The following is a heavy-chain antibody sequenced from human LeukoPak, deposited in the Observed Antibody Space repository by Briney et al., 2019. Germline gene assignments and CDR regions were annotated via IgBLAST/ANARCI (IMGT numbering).Heavy chain of an antibody. D-gene: IGHD4-11*01. J-gene: IGHJ5*02. CDR1: GYTFTSYG. V-gene: IGHV1-18*01. CDR3: ARSPTVTTKNWFDP. CDR2: ISAYNGNT. Sequence: ASVKVSCKASGYTFTSYGITWVRQAPGQGPEWMGWISAYNGNTNYAQKLQGRVTMTTDTSTSTAYMELRSLRSDDTAVYYCARSPTVTTKNWFDPWGQGTLVTVSS.